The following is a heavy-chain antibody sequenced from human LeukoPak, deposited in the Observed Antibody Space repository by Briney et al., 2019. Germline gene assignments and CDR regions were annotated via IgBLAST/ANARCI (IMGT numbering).Heavy chain of an antibody. CDR3: ARVGAVAGGYYYYYYMHV. CDR2: IYTSGST. J-gene: IGHJ6*03. V-gene: IGHV4-4*07. Sequence: SETLSLTCTASGGSISIYYWSWIRQPAGKGLEWIGRIYTSGSTNYNPSLKSRVTMSVDTSKNQFSLKLSSVTAADTAVYYCARVGAVAGGYYYYYYMHVWGKGTTVTVSS. D-gene: IGHD6-19*01. CDR1: GGSISIYY.